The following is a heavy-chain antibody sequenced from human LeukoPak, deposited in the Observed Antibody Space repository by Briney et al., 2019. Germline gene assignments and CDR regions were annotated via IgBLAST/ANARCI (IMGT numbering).Heavy chain of an antibody. V-gene: IGHV3-15*01. CDR3: TTGIRDYFDY. CDR2: IQTKAEGGTT. CDR1: GFTFNNAR. J-gene: IGHJ4*02. Sequence: GGSLRLSCAASGFTFNNARMGWVRQAPGKGLEWVGRIQTKAEGGTTDYAAPLRGRFTISRDDSKNTLYLQTNSLKTEDTAVYYCTTGIRDYFDYWGQGTLVTVSS. D-gene: IGHD3-10*01.